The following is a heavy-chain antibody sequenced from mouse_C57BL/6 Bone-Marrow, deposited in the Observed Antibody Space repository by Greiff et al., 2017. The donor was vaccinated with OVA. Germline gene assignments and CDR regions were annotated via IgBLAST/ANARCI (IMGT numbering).Heavy chain of an antibody. CDR2: ISDGGSYT. Sequence: EVKLMESGGGLVKPGGSLKLSCAASGFTFSSYAMSWVRQTPEKRLEWVATISDGGSYTYYPDNVKGRFTISRDNAKNNLYLQMSHLKSEDTAMYYCASITTVVARYFDVWGTGTTVTVSS. D-gene: IGHD1-1*01. V-gene: IGHV5-4*03. CDR1: GFTFSSYA. CDR3: ASITTVVARYFDV. J-gene: IGHJ1*03.